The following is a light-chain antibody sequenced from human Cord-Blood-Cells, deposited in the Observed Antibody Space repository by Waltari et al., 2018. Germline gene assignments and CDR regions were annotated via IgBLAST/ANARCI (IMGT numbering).Light chain of an antibody. CDR2: GKN. CDR1: SLRSYY. Sequence: SSELPQDPAVSVALGQTVRITCQGDSLRSYYASWYQQKPGQAPVLVIYGKNNRPSGNPDRFSGSSSGNTASLTITGAQAEDEADYYCNSRDSSGNHLVFGGGTKLTVL. CDR3: NSRDSSGNHLV. V-gene: IGLV3-19*01. J-gene: IGLJ2*01.